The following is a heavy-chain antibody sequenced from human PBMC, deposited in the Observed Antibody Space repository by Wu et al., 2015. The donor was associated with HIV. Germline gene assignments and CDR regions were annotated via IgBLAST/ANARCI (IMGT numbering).Heavy chain of an antibody. J-gene: IGHJ1*01. CDR2: FDPEDGKT. CDR1: GYALSKLS. D-gene: IGHD3-16*01. Sequence: QVQVVQSGTEVKKPGASVKVXCKVSGYALSKLSIHWVRQARGKGLEWMGGFDPEDGKTIYAQRFQGRFTMNEDTSTDTAYMGLTNLRPEDTAVYYCATKFRDVWSIGLQHWGQGTLVTVSS. CDR3: ATKFRDVWSIGLQH. V-gene: IGHV1-24*01.